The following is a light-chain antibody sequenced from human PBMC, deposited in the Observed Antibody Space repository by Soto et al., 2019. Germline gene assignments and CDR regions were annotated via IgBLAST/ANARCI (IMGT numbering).Light chain of an antibody. CDR3: QHYNNLPLT. Sequence: EIVMTQSPATLSVSPGERATLSCRASQSVSSNLAWYQQKPGQPPRLLIYGASTRATGIPARFSGSGSGTEFTLTIASLQSEDSAVYYCQHYNNLPLTFGGGTKVDIK. J-gene: IGKJ4*01. CDR2: GAS. V-gene: IGKV3-15*01. CDR1: QSVSSN.